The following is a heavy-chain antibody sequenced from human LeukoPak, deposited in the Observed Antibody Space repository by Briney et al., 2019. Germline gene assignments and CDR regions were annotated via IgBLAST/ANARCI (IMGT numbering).Heavy chain of an antibody. CDR2: IYYSGST. J-gene: IGHJ3*02. D-gene: IGHD2-21*02. Sequence: LSETLSLTCPVSGGSISSYYWSWIRQPPGKGLEWIGDIYYSGSTNYNPSLKSRVTISVDTSKNQFSLKLSSVTAADTAVYYCARDLCGGDCYSHDAFDIWGQGTMVTVSS. CDR1: GGSISSYY. CDR3: ARDLCGGDCYSHDAFDI. V-gene: IGHV4-59*01.